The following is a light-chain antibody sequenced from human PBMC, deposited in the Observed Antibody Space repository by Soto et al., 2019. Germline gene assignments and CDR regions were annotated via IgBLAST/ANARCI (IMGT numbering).Light chain of an antibody. Sequence: EIVLTQSPATLSLSPGERATLSCRASQSVSSYLAWYQQKPGQAPRLLIYDASNRATGIPARFSGSGSGTEFTLTISSLQSEDFAVYFCQQYSMWPITFGQGTRLEIK. V-gene: IGKV3-11*01. CDR2: DAS. J-gene: IGKJ5*01. CDR1: QSVSSY. CDR3: QQYSMWPIT.